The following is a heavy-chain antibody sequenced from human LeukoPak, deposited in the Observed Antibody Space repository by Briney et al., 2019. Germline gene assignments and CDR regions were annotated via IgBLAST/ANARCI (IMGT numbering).Heavy chain of an antibody. J-gene: IGHJ4*02. CDR2: IKQDGSEK. CDR1: GFTFSTYW. D-gene: IGHD2-2*01. CDR3: ARGGYQLLWY. Sequence: PGGSLRLSCAASGFTFSTYWMSWVRQAPGTGLEWVASIKQDGSEKSYVDSVKGRFTISRDNAKNSLYLQMNSLRAVDTAVYYCARGGYQLLWYWGQGTLVTVSS. V-gene: IGHV3-7*04.